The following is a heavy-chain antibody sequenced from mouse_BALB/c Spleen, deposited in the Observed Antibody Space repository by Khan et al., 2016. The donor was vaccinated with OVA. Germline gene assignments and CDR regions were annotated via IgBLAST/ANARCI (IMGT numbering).Heavy chain of an antibody. Sequence: EVQLQESGPGLVKPSQSLSLTCTVTGYSITSNYAWNWIRQFPGNKLEWMGYISYSGSTNYNPSLKSRISITRDTSKNQFFLQLNSGTTEDTATYYCARGNDYGYAMDYGGQGTSITVSS. CDR2: ISYSGST. J-gene: IGHJ4*01. D-gene: IGHD1-1*01. CDR1: GYSITSNYA. V-gene: IGHV3-2*02. CDR3: ARGNDYGYAMDY.